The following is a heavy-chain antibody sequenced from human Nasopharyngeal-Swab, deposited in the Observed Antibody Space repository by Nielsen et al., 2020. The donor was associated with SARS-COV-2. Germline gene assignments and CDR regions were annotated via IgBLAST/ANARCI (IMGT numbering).Heavy chain of an antibody. V-gene: IGHV4-34*01. CDR2: ITYSGST. CDR3: AGGRIWFDP. Sequence: SETLSLTCAVYGGSFSGYYWGWIRQPPGKGLEWIGEITYSGSTNYNPSLKSRVTISVETSKNQFSLKLSSVTAADTAVYYCAGGRIWFDPWGQGTLVTVSS. D-gene: IGHD2/OR15-2a*01. CDR1: GGSFSGYY. J-gene: IGHJ5*02.